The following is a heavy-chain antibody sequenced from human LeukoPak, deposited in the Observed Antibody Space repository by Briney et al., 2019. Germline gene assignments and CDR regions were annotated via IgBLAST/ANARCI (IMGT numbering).Heavy chain of an antibody. D-gene: IGHD3-10*01. J-gene: IGHJ4*02. CDR3: AKVISPAILWFGELSPDY. V-gene: IGHV3-30*02. Sequence: GGSLRLSCAASGFTFSSSGMHWVRQAPGKGLEGVAFIRYDGSNKYYADSVKGRFTISRDNSKNTLYLQMNSLRAEDTAVYYCAKVISPAILWFGELSPDYWGQGTLVTVSS. CDR1: GFTFSSSG. CDR2: IRYDGSNK.